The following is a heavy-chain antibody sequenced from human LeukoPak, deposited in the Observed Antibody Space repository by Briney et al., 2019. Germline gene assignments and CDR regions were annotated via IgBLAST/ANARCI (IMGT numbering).Heavy chain of an antibody. CDR1: GYTFTGYY. Sequence: ASVKVSCKASGYTFTGYYMHWVRQAPGQGLEWMGRINPNSGGTNYAQKFQGRVTMTRDTSISTAYMELSRLGSDDTAVYYCARGNPYSSSWNWFDPWGQGTLVTVSS. V-gene: IGHV1-2*06. CDR2: INPNSGGT. J-gene: IGHJ5*02. CDR3: ARGNPYSSSWNWFDP. D-gene: IGHD6-13*01.